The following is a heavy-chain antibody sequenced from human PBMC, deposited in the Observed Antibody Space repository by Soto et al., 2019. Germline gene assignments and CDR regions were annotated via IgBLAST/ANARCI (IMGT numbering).Heavy chain of an antibody. V-gene: IGHV4-59*01. Sequence: SETLSLTCTVSGGSISSYYWSWIRQPPGKGLEWIGYIYYSGSTNYNPSLKSRVTISVDTSKNQFSLKLSSVTAADTAVYYCARGRLDAGFYYYGMDVWGQGTTVTVS. D-gene: IGHD2-2*01. CDR1: GGSISSYY. CDR3: ARGRLDAGFYYYGMDV. J-gene: IGHJ6*02. CDR2: IYYSGST.